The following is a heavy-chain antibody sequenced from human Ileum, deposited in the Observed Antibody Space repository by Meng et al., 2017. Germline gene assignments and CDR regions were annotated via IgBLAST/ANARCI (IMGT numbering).Heavy chain of an antibody. J-gene: IGHJ5*02. CDR3: ARGGPWFDP. V-gene: IGHV4-34*01. CDR2: INHSGST. CDR1: GGSFSGYY. Sequence: QAQLRHWGAGLLEPSDTLSLTCAVYGGSFSGYYWSWIRQPPGKGLEWIGEINHSGSTNYNPSLKSRVTISVDTSKNQFSLKLSSVTAADTAVYYCARGGPWFDPWGQGTLVTVSS.